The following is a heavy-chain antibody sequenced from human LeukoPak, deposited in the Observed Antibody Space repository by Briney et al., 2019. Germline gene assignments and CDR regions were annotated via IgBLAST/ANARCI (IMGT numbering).Heavy chain of an antibody. V-gene: IGHV1-2*02. Sequence: ASVKVSCKTSGGTFGSFAFAWVRQAPGQGLEWMGWINPNSGGTNYAQKFQGRVTMTRDTSISTAYMELSSLRSEDTAVYYCARDFDSSYFDYWGQGTLVTVSS. CDR1: GGTFGSFA. J-gene: IGHJ4*02. CDR3: ARDFDSSYFDY. CDR2: INPNSGGT. D-gene: IGHD6-6*01.